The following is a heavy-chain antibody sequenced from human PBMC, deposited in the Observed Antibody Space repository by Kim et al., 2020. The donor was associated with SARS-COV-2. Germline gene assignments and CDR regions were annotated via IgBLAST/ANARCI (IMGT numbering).Heavy chain of an antibody. V-gene: IGHV4-31*03. Sequence: SETLSLTCTVSGGSISSGGYYWSWIRQHPGKGLEWIGYIYYSGSTYYNPSLKSRVTISVDTSKNQFSLKLSSVTAADTAVYYCARKKGIAAAGLSYYYYYGMDVWGQGTTVTVSS. CDR3: ARKKGIAAAGLSYYYYYGMDV. CDR1: GGSISSGGYY. J-gene: IGHJ6*02. CDR2: IYYSGST. D-gene: IGHD6-13*01.